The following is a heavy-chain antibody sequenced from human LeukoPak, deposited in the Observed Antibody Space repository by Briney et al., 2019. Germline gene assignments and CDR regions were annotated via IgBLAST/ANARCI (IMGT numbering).Heavy chain of an antibody. V-gene: IGHV4-61*02. CDR3: ARDSPTVTTWENYYYYYMDV. CDR1: GGSISSGSYY. D-gene: IGHD4-17*01. CDR2: IYTSGST. Sequence: SQTLSLTCTVSGGSISSGSYYWSWIRQPAGKGLEWIVRIYTSGSTNYNPSLKSRVTISVDTSKNQFSLKLSSVTAADTAVYYCARDSPTVTTWENYYYYYMDVWGKGTTVTVSS. J-gene: IGHJ6*03.